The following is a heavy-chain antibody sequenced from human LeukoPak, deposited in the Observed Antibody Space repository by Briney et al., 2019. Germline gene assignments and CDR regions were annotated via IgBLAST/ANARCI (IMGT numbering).Heavy chain of an antibody. CDR1: GFTSSSYA. D-gene: IGHD3-9*01. CDR3: AKAYLHYDILTGSDY. J-gene: IGHJ4*02. CDR2: ISGSGGST. V-gene: IGHV3-23*01. Sequence: GGSLRLSCAASGFTSSSYAMSWVRQAPGKGLEWVSAISGSGGSTYYADSVKGRFTISRDNSKNTLYLQMNSLRAEDTAVYYCAKAYLHYDILTGSDYWGQGTLVTVSS.